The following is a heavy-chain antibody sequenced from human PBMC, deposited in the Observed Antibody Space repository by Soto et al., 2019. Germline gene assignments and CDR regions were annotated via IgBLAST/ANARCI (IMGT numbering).Heavy chain of an antibody. V-gene: IGHV1-69*01. J-gene: IGHJ5*02. D-gene: IGHD3-9*01. CDR3: VREDDTTGSYSWFDP. Sequence: QVQLVQSGAEVKKPGSSVRVSCKASGAAFNTITINWVRQAPGQGLEWMGGFVPAFGSATYAQKFQGRVAITADASTSTFYMELSRLNSEDTALYYWVREDDTTGSYSWFDPWGQGTLFTVSS. CDR1: GAAFNTIT. CDR2: FVPAFGSA.